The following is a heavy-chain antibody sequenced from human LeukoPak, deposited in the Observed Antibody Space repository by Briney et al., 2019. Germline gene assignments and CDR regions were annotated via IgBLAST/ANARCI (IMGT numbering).Heavy chain of an antibody. Sequence: SETLSLTCTVSGDSINSYYWSWIRQPAGKGLEWIGRIYTSGSTNYNPSLKSRVTMSVDTSKNQFSLKLSSVTAADTAVYYCARGDVPHQDAFDIWGQGTMVTVSS. CDR2: IYTSGST. D-gene: IGHD3-10*02. J-gene: IGHJ3*02. V-gene: IGHV4-4*07. CDR1: GDSINSYY. CDR3: ARGDVPHQDAFDI.